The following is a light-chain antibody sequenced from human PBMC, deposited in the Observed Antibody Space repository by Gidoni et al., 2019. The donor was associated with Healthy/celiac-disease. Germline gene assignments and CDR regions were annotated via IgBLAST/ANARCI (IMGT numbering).Light chain of an antibody. V-gene: IGKV3-20*01. Sequence: EIVLTQSPCTLSLSPGERATLSCRASQSVSSSYLAWYQQKPGQAPRLLIYGASSRATGIPDRFSGSGSGTDFTLTISRLEPEDFAVYYCQQYGSSPLTFGGGTKVEIK. J-gene: IGKJ4*01. CDR2: GAS. CDR1: QSVSSSY. CDR3: QQYGSSPLT.